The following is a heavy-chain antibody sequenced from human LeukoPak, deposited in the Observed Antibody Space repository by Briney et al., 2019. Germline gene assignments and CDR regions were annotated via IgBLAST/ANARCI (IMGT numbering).Heavy chain of an antibody. V-gene: IGHV3-74*01. CDR1: GFTFSSYW. D-gene: IGHD2-21*02. CDR2: INSDGSST. CDR3: TRDRLYCGGDCLDP. J-gene: IGHJ5*02. Sequence: AGGSLRLSCAVSGFTFSSYWMHWVRQAPGKGLVWVSRINSDGSSTSYADSVKGRFTISRDNAKNTLYLQMNSLRAEDTAVYYCTRDRLYCGGDCLDPWGQGTLVTVSS.